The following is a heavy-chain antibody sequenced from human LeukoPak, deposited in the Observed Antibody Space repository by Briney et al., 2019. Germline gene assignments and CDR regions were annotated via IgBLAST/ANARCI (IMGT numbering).Heavy chain of an antibody. CDR1: GFTFDDYG. J-gene: IGHJ6*03. V-gene: IGHV3-20*04. CDR2: INWHGGST. Sequence: GGSLRLSCAASGFTFDDYGMSWVRHAPGKGLEWVSGINWHGGSTAYADSVKGRFTLSRDNAKNSLYMQMNSLRAEDTALYYCARRAVAGRYYYYYMDVWGKGTTVTVS. CDR3: ARRAVAGRYYYYYMDV. D-gene: IGHD6-19*01.